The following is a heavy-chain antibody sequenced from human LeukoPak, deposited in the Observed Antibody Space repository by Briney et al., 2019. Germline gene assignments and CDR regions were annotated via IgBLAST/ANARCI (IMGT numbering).Heavy chain of an antibody. V-gene: IGHV4-59*01. J-gene: IGHJ6*03. Sequence: PSETLSLTCTVSGGSISSYYWSWIRQPPGKGLEWIGYIYYSGSTNYNPSLKSRVTISVDTSKNQFSLKLSPVTAADTAVYYCARGGGYYYYMDVWGKGTTVTVSS. CDR1: GGSISSYY. CDR2: IYYSGST. CDR3: ARGGGYYYYMDV. D-gene: IGHD3-16*01.